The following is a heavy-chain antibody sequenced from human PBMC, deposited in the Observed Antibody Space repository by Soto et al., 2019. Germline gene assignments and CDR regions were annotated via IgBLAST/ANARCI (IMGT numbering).Heavy chain of an antibody. CDR3: ARRTVGWYFDL. D-gene: IGHD4-17*01. V-gene: IGHV3-23*01. Sequence: EVQLLESGGGLVQPGGSLRLSCAASGFTFSIYAMNWVRQAPGKGLEWVSVIGGSGGSTYYADSVKGRFTISRDNSKNTLYLQMNSLRAEDTAVYYCARRTVGWYFDLWGRGTLVTVSS. CDR1: GFTFSIYA. CDR2: IGGSGGST. J-gene: IGHJ2*01.